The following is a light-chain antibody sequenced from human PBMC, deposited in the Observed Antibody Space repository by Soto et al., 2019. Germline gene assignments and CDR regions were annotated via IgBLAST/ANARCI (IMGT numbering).Light chain of an antibody. CDR1: QSVSGY. CDR2: DAS. V-gene: IGKV3-11*01. Sequence: EIVLTQSPATLSLSPGNRATLSCRASQSVSGYLAWYQQKPGQAPTLLIYDASNRASGIPARFSGSGSGTGFTLTITSLEPEDFAVYYCQQRRNWPSTFGGGTKVEI. CDR3: QQRRNWPST. J-gene: IGKJ4*01.